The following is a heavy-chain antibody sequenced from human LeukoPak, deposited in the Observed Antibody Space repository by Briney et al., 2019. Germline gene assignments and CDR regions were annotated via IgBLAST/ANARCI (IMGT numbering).Heavy chain of an antibody. Sequence: ASVKVSCKASGYTFTSYAVHWVRQAPGQRPEWMGWIDAGSGNTGCSQEFQGRVTITRDTSASTAYMELSSLTSEDTAVYYCARRGVTTQYSFYAMAVWGRGTTVTVSS. J-gene: IGHJ6*02. V-gene: IGHV1-3*01. CDR1: GYTFTSYA. D-gene: IGHD2-21*02. CDR2: IDAGSGNT. CDR3: ARRGVTTQYSFYAMAV.